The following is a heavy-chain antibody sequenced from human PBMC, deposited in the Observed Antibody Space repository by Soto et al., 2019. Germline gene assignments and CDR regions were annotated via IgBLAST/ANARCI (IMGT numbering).Heavy chain of an antibody. CDR1: GYTFISYG. Sequence: ASVKVSCKASGYTFISYGITWVRQAPGQGLEWMGWISGYNDNTNYEQKFQGRVTMTTDTSTSTACMELRSLRSDDTAVYYCARAITYYDILTGYRGENWFDPWGQGTLVTVSS. J-gene: IGHJ5*02. V-gene: IGHV1-18*04. CDR2: ISGYNDNT. CDR3: ARAITYYDILTGYRGENWFDP. D-gene: IGHD3-9*01.